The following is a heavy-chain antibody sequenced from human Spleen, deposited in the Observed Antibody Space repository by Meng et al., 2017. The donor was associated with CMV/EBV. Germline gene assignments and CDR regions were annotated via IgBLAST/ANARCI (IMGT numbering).Heavy chain of an antibody. V-gene: IGHV4-59*01. Sequence: SETLSLTCTVSGGSIISYYWSWIRQPPGKGLEWIGYISDSGRTNYNPSLKSRVTISVDTSKNQFSLKLSSVTAADTAVYYCARHYSVGVTTGDYWGQGTLVTVSS. CDR2: ISDSGRT. J-gene: IGHJ4*02. D-gene: IGHD2-21*02. CDR3: ARHYSVGVTTGDY. CDR1: GGSIISYY.